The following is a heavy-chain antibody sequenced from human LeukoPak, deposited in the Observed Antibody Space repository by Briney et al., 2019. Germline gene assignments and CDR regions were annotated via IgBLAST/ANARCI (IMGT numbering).Heavy chain of an antibody. Sequence: PSQTLSLTCAVSGGSLSSGGYSWSWVRQPPGTGLEWIGYIYHSGSTYYNPSLKSRVTISVDRSKNQFSLKLSSVTAADTAVYYCARGNLHVWSGYYLDYWGQGTLVTVSS. J-gene: IGHJ4*02. CDR2: IYHSGST. V-gene: IGHV4-30-2*01. CDR1: GGSLSSGGYS. CDR3: ARGNLHVWSGYYLDY. D-gene: IGHD3-3*01.